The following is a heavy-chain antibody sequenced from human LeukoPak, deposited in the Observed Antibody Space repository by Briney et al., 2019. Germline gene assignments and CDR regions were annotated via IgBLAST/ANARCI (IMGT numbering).Heavy chain of an antibody. CDR1: GGSIKSYF. V-gene: IGHV4-59*01. CDR3: ARSGYYYADAFDI. CDR2: IYYSGST. Sequence: PSETLSLTCTVSGGSIKSYFWSWIRQPPGKGLEWIWYIYYSGSTNYNPSLKSRVTISVDTSKNQFSLKLSSVTAADTAVYYCARSGYYYADAFDIWGQGTMVTVSS. J-gene: IGHJ3*02. D-gene: IGHD3-22*01.